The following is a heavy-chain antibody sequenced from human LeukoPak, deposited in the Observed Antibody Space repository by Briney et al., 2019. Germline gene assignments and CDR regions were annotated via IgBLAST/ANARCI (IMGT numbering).Heavy chain of an antibody. CDR1: GYSFTIYW. V-gene: IGHV5-51*01. J-gene: IGHJ4*02. D-gene: IGHD1-26*01. CDR2: VFPGDSET. Sequence: GESLKISCKGSGYSFTIYWIGWVRQMPGKGLEWMGIVFPGDSETLYSPSFQGQVTISADKSISTAYLQWSSLKASDTAMYYCARRRDLYSGSYYPFDYWGQGTLVTVSS. CDR3: ARRRDLYSGSYYPFDY.